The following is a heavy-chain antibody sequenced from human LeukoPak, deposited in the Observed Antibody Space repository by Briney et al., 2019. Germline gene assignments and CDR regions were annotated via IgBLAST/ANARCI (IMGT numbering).Heavy chain of an antibody. CDR2: ISRTNTR. CDR3: ARDLDDYNLRGFDY. CDR1: GFPFSSYA. J-gene: IGHJ4*02. D-gene: IGHD5-24*01. V-gene: IGHV3-48*03. Sequence: GGSLRLSCAAPGFPFSSYAKKLGRPAPGEGLEWISYISRTNTRYYADSVKGRFTISRDNAKNSLYLQVNSLRAEDTALYYCARDLDDYNLRGFDYWGQGTLVTVSS.